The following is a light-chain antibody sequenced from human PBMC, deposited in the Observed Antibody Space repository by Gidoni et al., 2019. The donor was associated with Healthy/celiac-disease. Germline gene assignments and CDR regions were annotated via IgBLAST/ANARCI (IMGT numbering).Light chain of an antibody. Sequence: DLQLTQSPSFLSASVGDRVTITCRVSQGISSYLAWYQQKPGKGPKLLIYCASILQSWVPSRFSGSGSGTEFTLTLSSLQPEDFATYYCQQLNSYPLTFGQGTRLEIK. CDR1: QGISSY. CDR3: QQLNSYPLT. CDR2: CAS. J-gene: IGKJ5*01. V-gene: IGKV1-9*01.